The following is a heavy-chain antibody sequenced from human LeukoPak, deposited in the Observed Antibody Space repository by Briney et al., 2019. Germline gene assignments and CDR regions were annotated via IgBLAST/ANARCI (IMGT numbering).Heavy chain of an antibody. Sequence: GASVKVSCKASGYTFTSYGISWVRQAPGQGLEWMGWISAYNGNTNYAQKLQGRVTMTTDTSTSTAYMELRSLRSDDTAVYYCARPRSSGWYYYYGMDVWGQGTTVTVSS. J-gene: IGHJ6*02. D-gene: IGHD6-19*01. CDR1: GYTFTSYG. CDR2: ISAYNGNT. CDR3: ARPRSSGWYYYYGMDV. V-gene: IGHV1-18*01.